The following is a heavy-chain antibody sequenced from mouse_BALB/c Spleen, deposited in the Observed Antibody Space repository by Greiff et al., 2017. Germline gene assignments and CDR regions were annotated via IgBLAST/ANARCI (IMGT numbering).Heavy chain of an antibody. CDR1: GYNFTSYW. CDR2: IYPGSGST. CDR3: AREGSDD. V-gene: IGHV1-55*01. J-gene: IGHJ4*01. Sequence: QVQLQQPGAELVKPGTSVTLSCKASGYNFTSYWINWVKLRPGQGLAWIGDIYPGSGSTNYNEKFKSKATLTVDTSSSTAYMQLSSLASEDSARYNWAREGSDDWGEGTTVTVAA.